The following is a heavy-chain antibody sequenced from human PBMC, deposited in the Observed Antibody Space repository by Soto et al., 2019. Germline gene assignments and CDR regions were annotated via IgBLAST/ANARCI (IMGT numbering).Heavy chain of an antibody. CDR2: INSDGSSI. CDR3: ARASAVAGTGGYY. Sequence: EEQLVESGGGLVQPGGSLRLSCAASGFTFSSYWMHWVRQAPGKGLVWVSRINSDGSSISYADSVKGRFTISRDNAKNTLHLQMNSLRAEDTAVYYCARASAVAGTGGYYWGQGTLVTVSS. CDR1: GFTFSSYW. D-gene: IGHD6-19*01. J-gene: IGHJ4*02. V-gene: IGHV3-74*01.